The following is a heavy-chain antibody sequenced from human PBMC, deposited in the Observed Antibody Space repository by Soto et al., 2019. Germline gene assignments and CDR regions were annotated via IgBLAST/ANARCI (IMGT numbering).Heavy chain of an antibody. CDR3: ARVVAYYYDSSGYYFDY. Sequence: PSETLSLTCTVSGGSISSYYWSWIRQPPGKGLEWIGYIYYSGSTNYNPSLKSRVTISVDTSKIQFSLKLSSVTAADTAVYYCARVVAYYYDSSGYYFDYWGQGTLVTVSS. CDR1: GGSISSYY. J-gene: IGHJ4*02. V-gene: IGHV4-59*01. CDR2: IYYSGST. D-gene: IGHD3-22*01.